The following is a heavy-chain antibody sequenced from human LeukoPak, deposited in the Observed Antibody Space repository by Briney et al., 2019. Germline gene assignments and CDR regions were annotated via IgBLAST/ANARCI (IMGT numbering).Heavy chain of an antibody. Sequence: GGSLRLSCAASGFTFSSYAMHWVRQAPGKGLEWVAVISYGGSNKYYADSVKGRFTISRDNSKNTLYLQMNSLRAEDTAVYYCARASITMIVVVINYFDYWGQGTLVTVSS. CDR1: GFTFSSYA. V-gene: IGHV3-30*04. CDR3: ARASITMIVVVINYFDY. CDR2: ISYGGSNK. J-gene: IGHJ4*02. D-gene: IGHD3-22*01.